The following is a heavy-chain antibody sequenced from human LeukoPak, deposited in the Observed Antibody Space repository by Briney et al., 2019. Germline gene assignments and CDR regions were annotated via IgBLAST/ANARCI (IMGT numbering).Heavy chain of an antibody. CDR3: AREIIPAAKGEDDYYYYYMDV. CDR1: GYTFTSYG. Sequence: ASVKVSCKASGYTFTSYGISWVRQAPGQGLEWMGWISAHNGITNYAQKLQGRVTVTTDTSTSTAYMELRSLRSDDTAVYYCAREIIPAAKGEDDYYYYYMDVWGKGTTVTVSS. CDR2: ISAHNGIT. V-gene: IGHV1-18*01. D-gene: IGHD2-2*01. J-gene: IGHJ6*03.